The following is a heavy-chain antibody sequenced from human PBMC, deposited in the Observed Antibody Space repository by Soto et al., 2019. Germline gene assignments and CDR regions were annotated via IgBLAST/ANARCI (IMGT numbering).Heavy chain of an antibody. CDR2: MNPNSGNT. Sequence: GASVKGSCKASVYTFTRYDINWVRQATGQGLEWMGWMNPNSGNTGYAQKFQGRVTMTRNTSISTAYMELSSLRSEDTAVYYCARGQAVADAFDIWGQGTMVTVSS. CDR1: VYTFTRYD. J-gene: IGHJ3*02. D-gene: IGHD6-19*01. CDR3: ARGQAVADAFDI. V-gene: IGHV1-8*01.